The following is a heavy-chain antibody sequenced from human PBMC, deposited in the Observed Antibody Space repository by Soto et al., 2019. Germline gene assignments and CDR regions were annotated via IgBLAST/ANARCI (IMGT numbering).Heavy chain of an antibody. CDR3: ARERTGGKDAFDI. J-gene: IGHJ3*02. Sequence: QVQLEESGGGVVQPGRSLRLSCAASGFTFSIYGMHWVRQAPGKGLEWVASLWADGSHECYADSVKGRFTVSRDNSKSAVYVQMNSLRAENTALYYCARERTGGKDAFDIGGQGTMTVSS. D-gene: IGHD3-16*01. V-gene: IGHV3-33*01. CDR2: LWADGSHE. CDR1: GFTFSIYG.